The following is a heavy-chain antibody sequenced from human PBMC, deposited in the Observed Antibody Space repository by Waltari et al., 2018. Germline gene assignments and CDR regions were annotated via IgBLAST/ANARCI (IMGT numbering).Heavy chain of an antibody. Sequence: QLLESGGGLVQPGGSLRLSCAASGFTFSSYAMSWVRQAPGKGMEWVSTNKYRCGRTYNADSVKGRFTIARDNSKNTRYLQMSSLRAEDTAVYYCAKEGITIFGVVKGFDYWGRGTLVTVSS. CDR2: NKYRCGRT. CDR1: GFTFSSYA. D-gene: IGHD3-3*01. J-gene: IGHJ4*02. CDR3: AKEGITIFGVVKGFDY. V-gene: IGHV3-23*01.